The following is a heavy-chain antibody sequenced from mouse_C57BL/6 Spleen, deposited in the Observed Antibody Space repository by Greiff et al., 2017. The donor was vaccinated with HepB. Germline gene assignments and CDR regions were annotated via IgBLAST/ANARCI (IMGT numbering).Heavy chain of an antibody. D-gene: IGHD2-4*01. CDR3: ARTGLRRNWYFDV. CDR2: ISSGSSTI. V-gene: IGHV5-17*01. CDR1: GFTFSDYG. Sequence: EVKLMESGGGLVKPGGSLKLSCAASGFTFSDYGMHWVRQAPEKGLEWVAYISSGSSTIYYADTVKGRFTISRDNAKNTLFLQMTSLRSEDTAMYYCARTGLRRNWYFDVWGTGTTVTVSS. J-gene: IGHJ1*03.